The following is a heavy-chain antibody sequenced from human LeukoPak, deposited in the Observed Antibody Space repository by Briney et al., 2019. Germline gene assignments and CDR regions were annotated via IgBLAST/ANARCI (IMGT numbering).Heavy chain of an antibody. CDR2: INPSGGST. Sequence: ASVKVSCKASGYTFTSYYMHWVRQAPGQGLEWMGIINPSGGSTSYAQKFQGRLTMPRDTSTSTVYMELSSLRSEDTAVYYCARKGQLKEKGVDYWGQGTLVTVSS. CDR3: ARKGQLKEKGVDY. CDR1: GYTFTSYY. V-gene: IGHV1-46*01. J-gene: IGHJ4*02. D-gene: IGHD6-6*01.